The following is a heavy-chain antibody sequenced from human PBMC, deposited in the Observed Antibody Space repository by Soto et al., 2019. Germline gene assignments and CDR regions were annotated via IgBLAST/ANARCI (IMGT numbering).Heavy chain of an antibody. CDR2: ISYDGSNK. CDR3: AKDYGYCSGGSCYSSGWFDP. D-gene: IGHD2-15*01. CDR1: GFTFSSYG. Sequence: PGGSLRLSCAASGFTFSSYGMHWVRQAPGKGLEWVAVISYDGSNKYYADSVKGRFTISRDNSKNTLYLQMNSLRAEDMAVYYCAKDYGYCSGGSCYSSGWFDPWGQGT. V-gene: IGHV3-30*18. J-gene: IGHJ5*02.